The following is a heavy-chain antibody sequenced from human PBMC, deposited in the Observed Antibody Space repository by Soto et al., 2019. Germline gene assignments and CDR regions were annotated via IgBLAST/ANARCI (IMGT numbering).Heavy chain of an antibody. CDR3: AGDYYDSSGIFDY. V-gene: IGHV4-59*01. J-gene: IGHJ4*02. Sequence: PSETLSLTCAVYGGSFSGYYWSWIRQPPGKGLEWIGYIYYSGSTNYNPSLKSRVTISVDTSKNQFSLKLSSVTAADTAVYYCAGDYYDSSGIFDYWGQGTLVTVSS. CDR2: IYYSGST. D-gene: IGHD3-22*01. CDR1: GGSFSGYY.